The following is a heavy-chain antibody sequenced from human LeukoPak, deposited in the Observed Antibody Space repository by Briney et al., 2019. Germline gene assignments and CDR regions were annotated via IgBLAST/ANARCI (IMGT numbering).Heavy chain of an antibody. Sequence: PSETLSLTCTVSGGSIYGFYWSWIRQSPEKGLEWIGYIYYSGSTNYNPSLKSRVTISVDTSKNQFSLKLSSVTAADTAVYYCARCVPPNYYGMDVWGQGTTVTVSS. D-gene: IGHD2-2*01. CDR2: IYYSGST. V-gene: IGHV4-59*01. J-gene: IGHJ6*02. CDR3: ARCVPPNYYGMDV. CDR1: GGSIYGFY.